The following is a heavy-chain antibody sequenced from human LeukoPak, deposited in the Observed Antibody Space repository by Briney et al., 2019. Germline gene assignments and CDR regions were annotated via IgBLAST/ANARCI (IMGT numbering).Heavy chain of an antibody. D-gene: IGHD6-6*01. Sequence: ASQKVSCTASGYTFTSYYMHWVRQAPGQGPEWKGIINPSGGSTSYAQKCQGRVILTMEMSTSTVYMDLSSRRSEDTAVYYCARDSVRIAARPSRRNNWFDPWGQGTLVTVSS. CDR2: INPSGGST. J-gene: IGHJ5*02. V-gene: IGHV1-46*01. CDR1: GYTFTSYY. CDR3: ARDSVRIAARPSRRNNWFDP.